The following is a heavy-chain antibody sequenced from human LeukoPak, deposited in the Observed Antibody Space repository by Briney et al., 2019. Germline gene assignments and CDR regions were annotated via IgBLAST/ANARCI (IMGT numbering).Heavy chain of an antibody. J-gene: IGHJ3*02. CDR1: GFTFSSSW. Sequence: PGGSLRLSCAASGFTFSSSWMNWVRHVPGKGLVWISRVNSDGSTTNYADSVKGRFTISRDNAKNTLYLQMNSLRAEDTAVYYCARDRVGYCSGGSCYSVAFDIWGQGTMVTVSS. CDR2: VNSDGSTT. D-gene: IGHD2-15*01. V-gene: IGHV3-74*01. CDR3: ARDRVGYCSGGSCYSVAFDI.